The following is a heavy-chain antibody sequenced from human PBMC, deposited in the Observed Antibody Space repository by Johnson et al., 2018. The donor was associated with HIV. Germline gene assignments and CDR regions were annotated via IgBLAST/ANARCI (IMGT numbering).Heavy chain of an antibody. CDR3: ARDHSDYDIPAGAFDI. CDR1: GFTFSSYW. J-gene: IGHJ3*02. CDR2: IKQDGSEK. V-gene: IGHV3-7*05. Sequence: VQLVESGGGVVQPGRSLRLSCAASGFTFSSYWMSWVRQAPGKGLEWVANIKQDGSEKYYVDSVKGRFTISRDNAKNSLYLQMNSLRAEDTAVYYCARDHSDYDIPAGAFDIWGQGTMVTVSS. D-gene: IGHD5-12*01.